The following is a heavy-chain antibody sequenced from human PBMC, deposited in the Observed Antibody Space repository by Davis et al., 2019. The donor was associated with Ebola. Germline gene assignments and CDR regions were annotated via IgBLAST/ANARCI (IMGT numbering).Heavy chain of an antibody. CDR3: ASRIAAAGTDFDY. Sequence: MPSETLSLTCTVSGGSISSSSYYWGWIRQPPGKGLEWIGSIYYSGSTYYNPSLKSRVTISVDTSKNQFSLKLSSVTAADTAVYYCASRIAAAGTDFDYWGQGTLVTVSS. V-gene: IGHV4-39*01. J-gene: IGHJ4*02. D-gene: IGHD6-13*01. CDR2: IYYSGST. CDR1: GGSISSSSYY.